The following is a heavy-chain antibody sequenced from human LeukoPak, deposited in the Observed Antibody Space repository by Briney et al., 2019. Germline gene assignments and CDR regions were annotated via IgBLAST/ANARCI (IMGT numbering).Heavy chain of an antibody. CDR3: ARGTWNGYYYDSSGYYYQPQAFDY. CDR2: IIPIFGTA. Sequence: GSSVKVSCKASGGTFSSYAISWVRQAPGQGLEWMGGIIPIFGTANYAQKFQGRVTITTDESTSTAYMELSSLRSEDTAVYYCARGTWNGYYYDSSGYYYQPQAFDYWGQGTLVTVSS. J-gene: IGHJ4*02. CDR1: GGTFSSYA. D-gene: IGHD3-22*01. V-gene: IGHV1-69*05.